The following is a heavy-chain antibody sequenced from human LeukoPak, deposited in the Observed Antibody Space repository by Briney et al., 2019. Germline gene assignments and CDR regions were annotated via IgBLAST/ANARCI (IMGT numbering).Heavy chain of an antibody. CDR2: ISGSGGST. V-gene: IGHV3-23*01. Sequence: PGGSLRLYCAASGFTFSSYAMSWVRQAPGKGLEWVSAISGSGGSTYYADSVKGRFTISRDNSKNTLYLQMNSLRAEDTAVYYCAKDSTYYDFWSGYYGTDAFDIWGQGTMVTVSS. J-gene: IGHJ3*02. CDR3: AKDSTYYDFWSGYYGTDAFDI. D-gene: IGHD3-3*01. CDR1: GFTFSSYA.